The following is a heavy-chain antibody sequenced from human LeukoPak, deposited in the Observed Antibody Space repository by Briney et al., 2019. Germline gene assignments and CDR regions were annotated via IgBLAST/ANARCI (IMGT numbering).Heavy chain of an antibody. Sequence: GGSLRLSCAASGFTFSSYGMHWVRQAPGKGLEWVAVISYDGSNKYYADSVKGRFTISRDNSKNTLYLQMNSLRAEDTAVYYCARSSSKLYYYYGMDVWGQGTTVTVSS. V-gene: IGHV3-30*03. CDR3: ARSSSKLYYYYGMDV. J-gene: IGHJ6*02. CDR2: ISYDGSNK. CDR1: GFTFSSYG.